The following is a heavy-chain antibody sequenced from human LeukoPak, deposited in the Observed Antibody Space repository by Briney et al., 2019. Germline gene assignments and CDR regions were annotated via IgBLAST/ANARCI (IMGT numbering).Heavy chain of an antibody. CDR2: ISSSGSTI. J-gene: IGHJ4*02. Sequence: PGGSLRLSCAASGFTFSSYEMNWVRQAPGKGLEWVSYISSSGSTIYYADSVKGRFTISRDNAKNSLYLQMNSLRAEDTAVYYCARDGATRDHDFDYWGQGTLVTVSS. CDR3: ARDGATRDHDFDY. D-gene: IGHD1-26*01. CDR1: GFTFSSYE. V-gene: IGHV3-48*03.